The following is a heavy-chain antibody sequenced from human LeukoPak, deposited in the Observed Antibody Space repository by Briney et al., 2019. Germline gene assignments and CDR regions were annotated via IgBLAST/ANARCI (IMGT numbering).Heavy chain of an antibody. CDR2: IEGSNDKT. D-gene: IGHD6-13*01. CDR1: GVTMSGNA. CDR3: AKDIWRWAFDF. J-gene: IGHJ3*01. Sequence: GGSLRLSCAGSGVTMSGNAMSGVRQAPGRGLEWVSAIEGSNDKTHYEDSVQGRFTISSDNSMNTLYLQKNSLRDEDTAIFFWAKDIWRWAFDFWGQGTMVTVSS. V-gene: IGHV3-23*01.